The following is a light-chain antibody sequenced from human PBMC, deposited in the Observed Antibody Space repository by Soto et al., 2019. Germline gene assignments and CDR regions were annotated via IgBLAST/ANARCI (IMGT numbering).Light chain of an antibody. CDR2: DVS. Sequence: QSALTQPASVSGSPGQSITISCTGTSSNVGGHNSVSWYQQHPGKAPKLLIYDVSYRPSGVSYRFSGSKSGNRASLTIAGLQAEDEADYHCSSYTTTTTPPVVFGGGTKVTVL. J-gene: IGLJ2*01. CDR3: SSYTTTTTPPVV. V-gene: IGLV2-14*01. CDR1: SSNVGGHNS.